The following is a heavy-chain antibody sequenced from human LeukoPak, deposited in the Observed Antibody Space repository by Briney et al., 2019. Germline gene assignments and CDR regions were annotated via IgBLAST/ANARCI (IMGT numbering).Heavy chain of an antibody. D-gene: IGHD3-9*01. V-gene: IGHV4-4*07. J-gene: IGHJ4*02. Sequence: PSETLSLTCTVSGVSISSYYWSWIRQPAGKGLEWIGRICVSGSTNYNPSLKSRVTMSVDTSKIQFSLKLSSVTAADTAVYYCARLERDILTGYLKFDYWGQGILVTVSS. CDR3: ARLERDILTGYLKFDY. CDR1: GVSISSYY. CDR2: ICVSGST.